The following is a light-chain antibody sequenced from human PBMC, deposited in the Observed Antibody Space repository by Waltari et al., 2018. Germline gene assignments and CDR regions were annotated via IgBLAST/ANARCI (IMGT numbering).Light chain of an antibody. CDR3: QQYSNWPPWT. CDR2: DAS. J-gene: IGKJ1*01. CDR1: QSVSNN. Sequence: EVVMTQSPVTLSVSPGERSTLYCRASQSVSNNLAWYQHKPGQAPRLVMYDASTRASGLPARFSGTGSGREFTLTINSLQSEDVAIYYCQQYSNWPPWTFGQGTTVEIK. V-gene: IGKV3-15*01.